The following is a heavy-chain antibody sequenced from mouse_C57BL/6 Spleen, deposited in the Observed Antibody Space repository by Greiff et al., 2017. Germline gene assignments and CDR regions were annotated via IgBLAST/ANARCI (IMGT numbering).Heavy chain of an antibody. Sequence: VQLQQSGAELVKPGASVKISCKASGYAFSSYWMNWVKQRPGKGLEWIGQIYPGDGDTNYNGKFKGKATLTADKSSSTAYMQLSSLTSEDSAVYCCARGSSSGYAWFAYWGQGTLVTVSA. D-gene: IGHD3-2*02. CDR2: IYPGDGDT. V-gene: IGHV1-80*01. J-gene: IGHJ3*01. CDR1: GYAFSSYW. CDR3: ARGSSSGYAWFAY.